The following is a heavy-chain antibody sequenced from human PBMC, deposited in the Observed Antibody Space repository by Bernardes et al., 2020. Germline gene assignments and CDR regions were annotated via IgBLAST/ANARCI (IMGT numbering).Heavy chain of an antibody. V-gene: IGHV1-18*01. J-gene: IGHJ5*02. Sequence: ASVKVSCKASGYTFTSYGISWVRQAPGQGLEWMGWISAYNGNTNYAQKLQGRVTMTTDTSTSTAYMELRSLRSADTAVYYCARDFHDYSNYDWWFDPWGQGTLVTVPS. D-gene: IGHD4-4*01. CDR1: GYTFTSYG. CDR2: ISAYNGNT. CDR3: ARDFHDYSNYDWWFDP.